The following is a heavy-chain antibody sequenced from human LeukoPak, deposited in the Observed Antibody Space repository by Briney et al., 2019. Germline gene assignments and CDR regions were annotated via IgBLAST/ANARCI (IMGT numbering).Heavy chain of an antibody. V-gene: IGHV3-74*01. CDR3: ARVRLGSGWSLFDF. D-gene: IGHD6-19*01. J-gene: IGHJ4*02. Sequence: SGGSLRLSCAASGFTFSSYWMHWVRQAPGKGLVWVSRINTDGSTTIYADSVKGRFTISRHISQNTLYLQMNSLRAEDTAVYYCARVRLGSGWSLFDFWGQGTLVTVSS. CDR2: INTDGSTT. CDR1: GFTFSSYW.